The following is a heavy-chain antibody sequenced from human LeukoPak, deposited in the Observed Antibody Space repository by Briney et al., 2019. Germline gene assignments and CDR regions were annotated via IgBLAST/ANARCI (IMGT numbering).Heavy chain of an antibody. CDR3: ARDLNYGGNSNPFDY. CDR1: GGSFSGYY. J-gene: IGHJ4*02. D-gene: IGHD4-23*01. CDR2: TNHSGST. Sequence: SETLSLTCAVYGGSFSGYYWSWIRQPPGKGLEWIGETNHSGSTNYNPSLKSRVTISVDTSKNQFSLKLSSVTAADTAVYYCARDLNYGGNSNPFDYWGQGTLVTVSS. V-gene: IGHV4-34*01.